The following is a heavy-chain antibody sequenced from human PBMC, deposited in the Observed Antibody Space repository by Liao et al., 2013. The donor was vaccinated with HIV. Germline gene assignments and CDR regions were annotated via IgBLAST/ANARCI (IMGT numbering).Heavy chain of an antibody. Sequence: QLQVQESGSGLVKPSQTLSLTCAVSGGSISSGGYSWSWIRQPPGKGLEWIGYIYHSGSTYYSPSLKSRVTISVDRSRNQFSLNLSSVTAADTAMYYCARGRYILYWLFCLLYIWGQGNEWSLSPQ. CDR2: IYHSGST. J-gene: IGHJ3*02. D-gene: IGHD3/OR15-3a*01. V-gene: IGHV4-30-2*01. CDR3: ARGRYILYWLFCLLYI. CDR1: GGSISSGGYS.